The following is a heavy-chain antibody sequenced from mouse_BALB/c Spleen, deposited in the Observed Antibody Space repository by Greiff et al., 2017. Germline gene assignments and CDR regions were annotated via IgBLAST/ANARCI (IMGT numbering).Heavy chain of an antibody. J-gene: IGHJ1*01. CDR1: GFTFTDYY. CDR3: ARVYYGNSWYFDV. V-gene: IGHV7-3*02. D-gene: IGHD2-1*01. CDR2: IRNKANGYTT. Sequence: VQLKESGGGLVQPGGSLRLSCATSGFTFTDYYMSWVRQPPGKALEWLGFIRNKANGYTTEYSASVKGRFTISRDNSQSILYLQMNTLRAEDSATYYCARVYYGNSWYFDVWGAGTTVTVSS.